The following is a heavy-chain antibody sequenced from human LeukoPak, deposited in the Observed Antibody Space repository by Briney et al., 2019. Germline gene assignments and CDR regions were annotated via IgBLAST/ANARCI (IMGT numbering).Heavy chain of an antibody. Sequence: GGSLRLSCAASRFPVNTAWMNWVRQAPGKGLEWVSYINIDSITVNYADSVKGRFTISRDNAKNSLYLQMNSLRAEDTAVYYCSTAKFDNWGQGTLVTVSS. CDR1: RFPVNTAW. CDR3: STAKFDN. J-gene: IGHJ4*02. V-gene: IGHV3-48*01. CDR2: INIDSITV.